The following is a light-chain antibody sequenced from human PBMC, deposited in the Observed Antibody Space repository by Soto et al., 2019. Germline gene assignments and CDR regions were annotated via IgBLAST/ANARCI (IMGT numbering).Light chain of an antibody. CDR2: KAS. V-gene: IGKV1-5*03. CDR3: QQYNSYPWT. Sequence: DSQMIQSPSTLSAFVGDRVTITCRASQSISSWLAWYQQKPGKAPKLLIYKASSLESGVPSRFSGSGSGSEFTLTISSLQPGDFATYYCQQYNSYPWTFGQGTKVDIK. CDR1: QSISSW. J-gene: IGKJ1*01.